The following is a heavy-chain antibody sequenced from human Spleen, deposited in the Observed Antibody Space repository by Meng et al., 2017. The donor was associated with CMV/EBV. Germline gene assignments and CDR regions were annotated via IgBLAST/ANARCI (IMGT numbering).Heavy chain of an antibody. CDR1: GFPVSDYY. V-gene: IGHV3-11*04. CDR3: AASSVIAPFY. Sequence: GESLKISCAASGFPVSDYYMTWVRQAPGKGLEWVANISSSGNTIQYADSVRGRFTISRDNAKNSLYLQMNSLRAEDAAVYYCAASSVIAPFYWGQGTLVTVSS. CDR2: ISSSGNTI. J-gene: IGHJ4*02. D-gene: IGHD3-16*02.